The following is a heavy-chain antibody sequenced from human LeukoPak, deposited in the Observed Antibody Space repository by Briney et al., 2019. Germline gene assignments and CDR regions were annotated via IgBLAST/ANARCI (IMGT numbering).Heavy chain of an antibody. Sequence: PSETLSLTCAVYGGSFSGYYWSWIRQPPGKGLEWIGEINHSGSTNYNPSLKSRVTISVDTSKNQFSPKLSSVTAADTAVYYCARGSLVYDFWSGYYAMNAFDIWGQGTMVTVSS. CDR3: ARGSLVYDFWSGYYAMNAFDI. CDR2: INHSGST. CDR1: GGSFSGYY. J-gene: IGHJ3*02. V-gene: IGHV4-34*01. D-gene: IGHD3-3*01.